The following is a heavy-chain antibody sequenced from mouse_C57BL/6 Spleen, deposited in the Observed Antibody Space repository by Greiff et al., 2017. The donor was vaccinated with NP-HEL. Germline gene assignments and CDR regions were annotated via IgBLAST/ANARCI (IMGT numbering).Heavy chain of an antibody. CDR2: IRNKANGYTT. J-gene: IGHJ2*01. CDR1: GFTFTDYY. D-gene: IGHD2-1*01. Sequence: DVHLVESGGGLVQPGGSLSLSCAASGFTFTDYYMSWVRQPPGKALEWLGFIRNKANGYTTEYSASVKGRFTISRDNSQSILYLQMNALRAEDSATYYCARDPYGIPFDYWGQGTTLTVSS. V-gene: IGHV7-3*01. CDR3: ARDPYGIPFDY.